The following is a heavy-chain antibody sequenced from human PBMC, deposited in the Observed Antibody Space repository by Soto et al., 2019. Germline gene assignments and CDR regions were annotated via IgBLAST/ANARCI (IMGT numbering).Heavy chain of an antibody. Sequence: EVQLLESGGGLVQPGGSLRLSCAASGFSFSRYALRWVRQGPRTGLEWVAGISDSGETTYYVDSVKGRFTISRDNSRSNQLLQMINLRSEDTAVYYCAKDSSDFGCNRRDAFDVWGQGTTVTVSS. CDR1: GFSFSRYA. J-gene: IGHJ3*01. CDR3: AKDSSDFGCNRRDAFDV. V-gene: IGHV3-23*02. CDR2: ISDSGETT. D-gene: IGHD3-9*01.